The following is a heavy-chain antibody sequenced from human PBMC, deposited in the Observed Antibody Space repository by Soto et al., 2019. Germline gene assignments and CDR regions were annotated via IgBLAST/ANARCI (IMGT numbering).Heavy chain of an antibody. CDR2: IFYTGST. D-gene: IGHD6-13*01. J-gene: IGHJ4*02. CDR1: GGSVSGYF. V-gene: IGHV4-59*02. Sequence: PSEILSLTWSVSGGSVSGYFWSWIRQPPGKGLEWIAYIFYTGSTVYNPSLKSRVTISVDTSKNQVVLTMTNMDPVDTATYSCAHIGVSRWFDFWGQGTLVTVSS. CDR3: AHIGVSRWFDF.